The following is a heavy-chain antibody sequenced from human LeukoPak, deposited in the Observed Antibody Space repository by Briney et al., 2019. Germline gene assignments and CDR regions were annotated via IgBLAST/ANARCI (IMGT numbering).Heavy chain of an antibody. CDR2: INHSGST. V-gene: IGHV4-34*01. Sequence: DPSETLSLTCAVYGGSFSGYYWSWIRQPPGKGLEWIGEINHSGSTNYNPSLKSRVTISVDTSKNQFSLKLSSVTAADTAVYYCGRGPQFGYCSSTSCYHLYWYFDLWGRGTLVTVSS. D-gene: IGHD2-2*01. CDR1: GGSFSGYY. J-gene: IGHJ2*01. CDR3: GRGPQFGYCSSTSCYHLYWYFDL.